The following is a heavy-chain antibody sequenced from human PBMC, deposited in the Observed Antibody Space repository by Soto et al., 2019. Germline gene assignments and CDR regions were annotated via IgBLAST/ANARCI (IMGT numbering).Heavy chain of an antibody. CDR2: INAGNGNT. Sequence: ASVKVSCKASGYTFTSYAMHWVRQAPGQRLEWMGWINAGNGNTKYSQKFQGRVTITRDTSASTAYMELSSLRSEDTAVYYCARGITMIVVAPIGYYGMDVWGQGTTVTVSS. J-gene: IGHJ6*02. D-gene: IGHD3-22*01. CDR1: GYTFTSYA. CDR3: ARGITMIVVAPIGYYGMDV. V-gene: IGHV1-3*01.